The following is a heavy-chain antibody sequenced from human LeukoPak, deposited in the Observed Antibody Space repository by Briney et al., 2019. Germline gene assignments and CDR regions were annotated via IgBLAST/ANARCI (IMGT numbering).Heavy chain of an antibody. J-gene: IGHJ2*01. CDR1: GESFRGSF. CDR2: IDHSGNT. CDR3: ARGDGVIGSIGVGSWFFDL. V-gene: IGHV4-34*01. D-gene: IGHD2-15*01. Sequence: SETLSLTCVVYGESFRGSFWSWIRRPPGKGLQWIGEIDHSGNTNYNPSLKSRVTMSVDTSKNQFSLKLTSVTAEDTALYYCARGDGVIGSIGVGSWFFDLWGRGTLVTVSS.